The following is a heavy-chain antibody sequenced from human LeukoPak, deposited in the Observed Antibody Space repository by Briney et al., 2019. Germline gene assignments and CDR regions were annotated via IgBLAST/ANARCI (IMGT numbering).Heavy chain of an antibody. D-gene: IGHD3-22*01. CDR3: ARDRAPDAYYYDSSGYYRFDAFYI. J-gene: IGHJ3*02. CDR2: IYSGGST. CDR1: GFTVSSNY. V-gene: IGHV3-66*01. Sequence: GGSLRPSCAASGFTVSSNYMSWVRQAPGKGLEWVSVIYSGGSTYYADSVKGRFTISRDNSKNTVYLQMNSLRAEDTAVYYCARDRAPDAYYYDSSGYYRFDAFYIWGQGTMVTVSS.